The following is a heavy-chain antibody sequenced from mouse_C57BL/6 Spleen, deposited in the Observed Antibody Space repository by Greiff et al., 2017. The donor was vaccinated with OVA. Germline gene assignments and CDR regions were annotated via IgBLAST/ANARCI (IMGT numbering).Heavy chain of an antibody. V-gene: IGHV1-15*01. CDR1: GYTFTDYA. CDR3: TAWFAY. Sequence: QVQLQQSGAELVRPGASVTLSCKASGYTFTDYAMHWVKQTPVHGLEWIGAIDTETGGTAYNQKFKGKAILTADKSSSTAYMELRSLTSEDSAVYYCTAWFAYWGQGTLVTVSA. CDR2: IDTETGGT. J-gene: IGHJ3*01.